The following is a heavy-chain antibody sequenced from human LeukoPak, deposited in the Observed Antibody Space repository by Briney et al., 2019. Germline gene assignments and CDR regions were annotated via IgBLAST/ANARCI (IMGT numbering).Heavy chain of an antibody. J-gene: IGHJ4*02. CDR3: ARDYATMVRGVTMAFDY. CDR2: IYYSGST. Sequence: PSQTLSLTCTVSGGSISSGDYYWSWIRQPPGKGLEWIGYIYYSGSTYYNPSLKSRVTISVDTSKNQFSLKLSSVTAADTAVYYCARDYATMVRGVTMAFDYWGQGTLVTVSS. V-gene: IGHV4-30-4*01. CDR1: GGSISSGDYY. D-gene: IGHD3-10*01.